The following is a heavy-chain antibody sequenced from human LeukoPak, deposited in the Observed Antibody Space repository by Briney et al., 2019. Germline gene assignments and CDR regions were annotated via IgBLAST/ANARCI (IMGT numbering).Heavy chain of an antibody. V-gene: IGHV3-NL1*01. J-gene: IGHJ4*02. Sequence: SSGSTIYYADSVKGRFTISRDNSKNTLYLQMSSLRAEDTAVYYCAKGGSSWWDYFDFWGQGTLVTVSS. CDR3: AKGGSSWWDYFDF. CDR2: SSGSTI. D-gene: IGHD6-13*01.